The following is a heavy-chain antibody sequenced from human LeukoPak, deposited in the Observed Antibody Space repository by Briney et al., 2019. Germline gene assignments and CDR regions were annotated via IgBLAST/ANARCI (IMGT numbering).Heavy chain of an antibody. D-gene: IGHD3/OR15-3a*01. Sequence: SETLSLTCTVSGGSISSYYWSWIRQPPGKGLEWTGYIYYSGSTNYNPSLKSRVTISVDTSKNQFSLKLSSVTAADTAVYYCARSNDLDAFDIWGQGTMVTVSS. CDR1: GGSISSYY. CDR3: ARSNDLDAFDI. V-gene: IGHV4-59*01. J-gene: IGHJ3*02. CDR2: IYYSGST.